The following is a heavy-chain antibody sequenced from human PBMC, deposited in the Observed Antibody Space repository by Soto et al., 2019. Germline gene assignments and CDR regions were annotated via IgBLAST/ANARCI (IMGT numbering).Heavy chain of an antibody. V-gene: IGHV4-59*08. CDR2: IYYSGST. D-gene: IGHD4-17*01. Sequence: TLSLTCTVSGGSISSYYWSWIRQPPGKGLEWIGYIYYSGSTNYNPSLKSRVTISVDTSKNQFSLKLSSVTAADTAVYYCARLQTTWYGDYVSYFDYWGQGTLVTVSS. J-gene: IGHJ4*02. CDR3: ARLQTTWYGDYVSYFDY. CDR1: GGSISSYY.